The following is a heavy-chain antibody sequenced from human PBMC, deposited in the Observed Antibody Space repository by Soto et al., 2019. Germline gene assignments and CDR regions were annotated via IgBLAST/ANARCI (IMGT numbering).Heavy chain of an antibody. D-gene: IGHD2-2*01. V-gene: IGHV3-73*02. J-gene: IGHJ6*02. CDR2: IRSKANSYAT. Sequence: EVQLVESGGGLVQPGGSLKLSCAASGFTFSGSAMHWVRQASGKGLEWVGRIRSKANSYATAYAASVKGRFTISRDDSKSTAYLQMNSLKTEDTAVYYCTRRGNCSSTSCMRDVWGQGTTVTVSS. CDR3: TRRGNCSSTSCMRDV. CDR1: GFTFSGSA.